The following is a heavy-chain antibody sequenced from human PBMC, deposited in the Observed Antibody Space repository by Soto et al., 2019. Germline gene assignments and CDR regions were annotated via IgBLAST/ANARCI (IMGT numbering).Heavy chain of an antibody. D-gene: IGHD6-19*01. CDR2: SYWDDDE. V-gene: IGHV2-5*02. CDR3: AHIVLAGLGYYFDY. Sequence: QITLKESGPTLVKPTQTLTLTCTFSGFSLSSTRMAVGWIRQPPGKALEWLALSYWDDDERYSPFLKSRLTITKDTSKNRVVLTMSTMDPLDPARYYCAHIVLAGLGYYFDYLGQGTLVTVSS. CDR1: GFSLSSTRMA. J-gene: IGHJ4*02.